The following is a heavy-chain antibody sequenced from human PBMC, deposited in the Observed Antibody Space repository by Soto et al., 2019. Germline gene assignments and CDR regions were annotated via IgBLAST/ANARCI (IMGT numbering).Heavy chain of an antibody. Sequence: GGSLRLSCEASGFTFSSYAMHWVRQAPGKGLEWVAVISYDGSNKYYADSVKGRFTISRDNSKNTLYLQMNSLRAEDTAVYYCARESYYYDSSGYYFNWFDPWGQGTLVTVSS. D-gene: IGHD3-22*01. CDR3: ARESYYYDSSGYYFNWFDP. J-gene: IGHJ5*02. V-gene: IGHV3-30-3*01. CDR1: GFTFSSYA. CDR2: ISYDGSNK.